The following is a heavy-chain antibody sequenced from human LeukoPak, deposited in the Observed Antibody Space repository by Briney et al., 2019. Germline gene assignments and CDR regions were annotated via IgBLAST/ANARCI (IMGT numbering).Heavy chain of an antibody. V-gene: IGHV1-46*01. CDR3: ARDLSAAVILSGLL. CDR1: GYTFTNYY. CDR2: INPGGGTT. D-gene: IGHD3-16*02. J-gene: IGHJ4*02. Sequence: ASVKVSCKASGYTFTNYYLHWVRQAPGQGLEWMGIINPGGGTTTYAQKFQGRVTITRDTSASTAYMELSSLRSEDTAVYYCARDLSAAVILSGLLWGQGTLVTVSS.